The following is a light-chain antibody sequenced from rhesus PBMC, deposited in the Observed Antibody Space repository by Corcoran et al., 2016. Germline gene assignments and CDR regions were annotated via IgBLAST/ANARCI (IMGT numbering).Light chain of an antibody. CDR1: QEINNF. CDR2: YTS. V-gene: IGKV1-66*01. Sequence: DIQMTQSPSSLSASVGDRVTITCRASQEINNFLSWYQQKPGRAPQPLIYYTSTWETGVPSRFSGRRSGTDYTLTISSLQPEDIATYSCQQYNSFPYSFGQGTKLEIK. J-gene: IGKJ2*01. CDR3: QQYNSFPYS.